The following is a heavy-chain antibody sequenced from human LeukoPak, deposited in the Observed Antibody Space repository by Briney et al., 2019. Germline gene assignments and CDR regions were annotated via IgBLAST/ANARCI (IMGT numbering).Heavy chain of an antibody. V-gene: IGHV3-7*01. CDR1: GLTFSSYW. CDR3: AVDIVATIDYFDY. CDR2: IKQDGSEK. Sequence: PGGSLRLSCAASGLTFSSYWMSWVRQAPGKGLEWVANIKQDGSEKYYVDSVKGRFTISRDNAKNSLYLQMNSLRAEDTAVYYCAVDIVATIDYFDYWGQGTLVTVSS. D-gene: IGHD5-12*01. J-gene: IGHJ4*02.